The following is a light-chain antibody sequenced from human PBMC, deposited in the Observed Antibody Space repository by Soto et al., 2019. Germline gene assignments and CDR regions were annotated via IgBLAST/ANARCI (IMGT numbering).Light chain of an antibody. CDR1: QSVSSN. Sequence: EIVMTQSPATLSVSPGERAPLSCRASQSVSSNLAWYQQKPGQAPRLLIYGASTRATGIPARFSGSGSGTDFTLTISRLEPEDSAVYYCQQYGSSPTWTFGQGTKVDIK. CDR2: GAS. CDR3: QQYGSSPTWT. V-gene: IGKV3-15*01. J-gene: IGKJ1*01.